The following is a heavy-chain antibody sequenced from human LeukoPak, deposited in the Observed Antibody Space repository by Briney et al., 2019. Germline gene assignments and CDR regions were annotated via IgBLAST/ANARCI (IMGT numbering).Heavy chain of an antibody. J-gene: IGHJ4*02. V-gene: IGHV3-7*01. CDR1: GFTFSSYW. CDR2: IKQDGSEK. D-gene: IGHD6-6*01. Sequence: GGSLRLSCAASGFTFSSYWMSWVRQAPGKGLEWVANIKQDGSEKHYVDSVKGRFTISRDNAKKSLFLHMNSLRVEDTGVYYCAGGSEYTSSTNYYFDYWGQGTLVTVSS. CDR3: AGGSEYTSSTNYYFDY.